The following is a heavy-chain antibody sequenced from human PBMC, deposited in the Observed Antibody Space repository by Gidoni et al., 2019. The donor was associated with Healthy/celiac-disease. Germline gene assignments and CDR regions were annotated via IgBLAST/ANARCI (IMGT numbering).Heavy chain of an antibody. V-gene: IGHV4-34*01. CDR2: INHSGST. J-gene: IGHJ1*01. CDR1: GGSFSGYY. D-gene: IGHD2-2*02. Sequence: QVQLQQWGAGLLTPSETLSLTCAVYGGSFSGYYWSGIRQPPGKGLEWIGEINHSGSTNYNPSLKRRVTISVDTSKNQFSLKLSSVTAADTAVYYCARSRYCSSTSCYIRAEYFQHWGQGTLVTVSS. CDR3: ARSRYCSSTSCYIRAEYFQH.